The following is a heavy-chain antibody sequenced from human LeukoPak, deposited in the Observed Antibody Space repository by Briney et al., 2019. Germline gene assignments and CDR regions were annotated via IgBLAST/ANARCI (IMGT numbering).Heavy chain of an antibody. CDR3: ARASGTIFGVVYYYYYMDV. V-gene: IGHV4-59*01. D-gene: IGHD3-3*01. Sequence: SSETLSLTCTVSGGSISSYYWSWIRQPPGKGLEWIGYIYYSGSTNYNPSLKCRVTISVDTSKNQFSLKLSSVTAADTAVYYCARASGTIFGVVYYYYYMDVWGKGTTVTVSS. CDR2: IYYSGST. J-gene: IGHJ6*03. CDR1: GGSISSYY.